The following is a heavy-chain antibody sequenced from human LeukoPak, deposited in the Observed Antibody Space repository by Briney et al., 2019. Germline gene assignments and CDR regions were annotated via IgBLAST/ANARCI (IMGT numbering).Heavy chain of an antibody. CDR1: GFTFSSYG. Sequence: PGGSLRLSCAASGFTFSSYGMHWVRQAPGKGLEWVAVIWYGGSNKYYADSVKGRFTISRDNSKNTLYLQMNSLRAEDTAVYYCARAPSSYWYYYMDVWGKGTTVTVSS. V-gene: IGHV3-33*01. D-gene: IGHD2-8*02. CDR2: IWYGGSNK. J-gene: IGHJ6*03. CDR3: ARAPSSYWYYYMDV.